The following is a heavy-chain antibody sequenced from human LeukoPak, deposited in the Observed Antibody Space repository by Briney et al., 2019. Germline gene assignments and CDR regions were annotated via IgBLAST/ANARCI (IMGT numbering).Heavy chain of an antibody. CDR3: ARRRWDTTTYYPFDY. V-gene: IGHV4-38-2*02. D-gene: IGHD2/OR15-2a*01. Sequence: SETLSLTCTVSDYSISSGYYWGWIRQPPGKGLEWIGSIHDTGSTYYNPSLKSRVTISVDTSKNQFSLKMNSVTAADTAVCYCARRRWDTTTYYPFDYWGQGTLVTVSS. J-gene: IGHJ4*02. CDR1: DYSISSGYY. CDR2: IHDTGST.